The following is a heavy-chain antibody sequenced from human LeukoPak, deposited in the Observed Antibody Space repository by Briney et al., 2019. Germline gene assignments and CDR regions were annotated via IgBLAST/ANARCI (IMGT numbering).Heavy chain of an antibody. CDR3: AKSGRAHGYFDL. CDR2: INHSGGT. D-gene: IGHD2-15*01. Sequence: SETLSLTCAVYGGSFSGYYWSWIRQPPGKGLEWIGEINHSGGTNYNPSLKSRVTISVDTSKNQFSLKLSSVTAADTAVYYCAKSGRAHGYFDLWGRGTLVTVSS. CDR1: GGSFSGYY. J-gene: IGHJ2*01. V-gene: IGHV4-34*01.